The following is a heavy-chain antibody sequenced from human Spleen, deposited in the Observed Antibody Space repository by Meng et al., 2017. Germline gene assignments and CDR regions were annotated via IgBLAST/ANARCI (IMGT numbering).Heavy chain of an antibody. V-gene: IGHV4-30-4*01. D-gene: IGHD4-11*01. J-gene: IGHJ4*02. CDR3: VRGPYSKSLVFDY. Sequence: VPLQESGPGLVKPSQTLSLTCPVSGGSISSVDHYWSWIRQPPGKGLEWIGYIYNSGTTYYKSSLKSRVSITGDTSKNQFSLKVNSVTAADTAVYFCVRGPYSKSLVFDYWGQGVLVTVSS. CDR2: IYNSGTT. CDR1: GGSISSVDHY.